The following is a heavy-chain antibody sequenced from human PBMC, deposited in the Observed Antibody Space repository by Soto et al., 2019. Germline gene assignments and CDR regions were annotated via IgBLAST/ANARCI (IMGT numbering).Heavy chain of an antibody. Sequence: PGESLKISCKGSGYSFTSYWISWVRQMPGKGLEWMGRIDPSDSYTNYSPSFQGHVTISADKSISTAYLQWSSLKASDTAMYYCARRLVSSSWQFDPWGQGTLVTVSS. CDR3: ARRLVSSSWQFDP. V-gene: IGHV5-10-1*01. CDR1: GYSFTSYW. D-gene: IGHD6-13*01. CDR2: IDPSDSYT. J-gene: IGHJ5*02.